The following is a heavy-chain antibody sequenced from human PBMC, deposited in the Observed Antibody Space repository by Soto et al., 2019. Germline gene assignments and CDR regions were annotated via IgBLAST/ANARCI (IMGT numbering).Heavy chain of an antibody. J-gene: IGHJ6*02. V-gene: IGHV1-18*01. D-gene: IGHD3-16*01. CDR2: ISAYNGNT. CDR1: GDTFTSYG. Sequence: SVKVSCKASGDTFTSYGISWVRQAPGQGLEWMGWISAYNGNTNYAQKLQGRFTMTTDTSTSTAYMELRSLRSDDTAVYYCARLREGPRFYGMDVWGQGTTVTVSS. CDR3: ARLREGPRFYGMDV.